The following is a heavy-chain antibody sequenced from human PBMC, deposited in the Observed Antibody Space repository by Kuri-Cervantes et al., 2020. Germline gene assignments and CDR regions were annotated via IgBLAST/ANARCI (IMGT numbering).Heavy chain of an antibody. J-gene: IGHJ1*01. V-gene: IGHV3-48*01. CDR3: VEEVDSSGYYYGYFQH. CDR1: GFTFSSYS. Sequence: GGSLRLSCAASGFTFSSYSMNWVRQAPGKGLEWVSYISSSSSTIYYADSVKGRFTISRDNSKNTLYLKMNSLRAEDTAVYYCVEEVDSSGYYYGYFQHWGQGTPVTVSS. D-gene: IGHD3-22*01. CDR2: ISSSSSTI.